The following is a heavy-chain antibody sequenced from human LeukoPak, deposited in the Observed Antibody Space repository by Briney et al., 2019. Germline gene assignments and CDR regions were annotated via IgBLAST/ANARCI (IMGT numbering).Heavy chain of an antibody. Sequence: ASVKVSCKASGYTFTSYDINWVRQATGQGLEWMGWMNPNSGSTGYAQKFQGRVTMTRNTSISTAYMELSSLRSEDTAVYYCARDGYSSSPNLRDYYYYGMDVWGQGTTVTVSS. CDR1: GYTFTSYD. V-gene: IGHV1-8*01. CDR3: ARDGYSSSPNLRDYYYYGMDV. J-gene: IGHJ6*02. CDR2: MNPNSGST. D-gene: IGHD6-6*01.